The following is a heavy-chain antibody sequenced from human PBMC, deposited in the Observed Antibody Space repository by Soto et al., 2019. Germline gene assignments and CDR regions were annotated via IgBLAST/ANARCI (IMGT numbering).Heavy chain of an antibody. CDR3: ARLYRDILTGYYYYMXV. V-gene: IGHV5-51*01. Sequence: GQSLNIPCKGSGYSFTTYWIGWVRQMSGQGLEWMGITYPGDSDTRYSPSFQGQVTISADKSISTAYLQWSSLKASDTAMYYCARLYRDILTGYYYYMXVWGKGTKVXVSS. CDR1: GYSFTTYW. J-gene: IGHJ6*03. CDR2: TYPGDSDT. D-gene: IGHD3-9*01.